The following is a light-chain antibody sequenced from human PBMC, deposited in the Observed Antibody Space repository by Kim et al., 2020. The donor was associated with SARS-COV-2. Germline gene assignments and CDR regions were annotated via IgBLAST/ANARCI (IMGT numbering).Light chain of an antibody. CDR3: NSRDSNDNVV. V-gene: IGLV3-19*01. CDR2: GKN. J-gene: IGLJ2*01. Sequence: ALGQTVRITCQGDSLRSYDATWYQQKPGQAPIVVIYGKNNRPSGIPDRFSGSSSGNTASLTITGTQAGDEADYYCNSRDSNDNVVFGGGTKLTVL. CDR1: SLRSYD.